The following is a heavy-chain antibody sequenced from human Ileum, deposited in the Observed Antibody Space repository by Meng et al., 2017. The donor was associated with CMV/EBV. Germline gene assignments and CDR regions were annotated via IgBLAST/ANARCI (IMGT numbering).Heavy chain of an antibody. CDR3: AKGRGSTWVSDY. J-gene: IGHJ4*02. Sequence: AASGFSFSAYAVSWVRQAPGKELEWVSTISGSTGTTYYADSVKGRFTISRDNSKNTLYLQMNSLRAEDTAVYYCAKGRGSTWVSDYWGQGTLVTVSS. D-gene: IGHD6-13*01. CDR2: ISGSTGTT. CDR1: GFSFSAYA. V-gene: IGHV3-23*01.